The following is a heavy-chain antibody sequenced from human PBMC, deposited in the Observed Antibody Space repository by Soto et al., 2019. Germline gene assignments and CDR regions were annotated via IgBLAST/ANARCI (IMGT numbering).Heavy chain of an antibody. CDR2: IWSDGDTA. CDR1: GFTFSSHV. J-gene: IGHJ4*02. D-gene: IGHD3-10*02. V-gene: IGHV3-33*01. Sequence: QVQLVEFGGGVVQPGRSLRLSCAASGFTFSSHVMHWVRQAPGKGLEWLAIIWSDGDTAYYGDSVKGRFTISRDNANDMLYLQMDRLRAEDTAVYSCASDYSHVPSEKGYLDNWGQGTLVTVSS. CDR3: ASDYSHVPSEKGYLDN.